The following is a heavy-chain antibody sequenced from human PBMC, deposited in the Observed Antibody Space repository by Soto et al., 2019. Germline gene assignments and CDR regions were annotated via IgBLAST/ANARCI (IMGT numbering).Heavy chain of an antibody. Sequence: QVQLQESGPGLVKPSQTLSLTCTVSGGSISSGGYYWSWIRQHPGKGLEWIGYIYYSGSTYYNPSLKSRVTISVDTSKNHFSLKLSSVTAADTAVYYCARDSDPYYYGSGSYIYWGQGTLVTVSS. V-gene: IGHV4-31*03. J-gene: IGHJ4*02. CDR1: GGSISSGGYY. D-gene: IGHD3-10*01. CDR3: ARDSDPYYYGSGSYIY. CDR2: IYYSGST.